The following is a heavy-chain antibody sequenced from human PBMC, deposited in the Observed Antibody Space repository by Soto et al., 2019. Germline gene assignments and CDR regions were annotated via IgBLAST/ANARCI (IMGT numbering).Heavy chain of an antibody. CDR1: GFTVSSNY. J-gene: IGHJ3*02. CDR3: AREWTPRNAFDI. CDR2: IYSGGST. Sequence: GGSLRLSCAASGFTVSSNYMSWVRQAPGKGLEWVSVIYSGGSTYYADSVKGRFTISRDNSKNTLYLQMNSLRAEDTAVYYCAREWTPRNAFDIWGQGTMVTVSS. D-gene: IGHD1-1*01. V-gene: IGHV3-53*01.